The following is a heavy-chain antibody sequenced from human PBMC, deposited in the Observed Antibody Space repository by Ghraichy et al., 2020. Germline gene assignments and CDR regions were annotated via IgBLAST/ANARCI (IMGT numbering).Heavy chain of an antibody. CDR2: ILYDGNDQ. V-gene: IGHV3-30*18. Sequence: GALRLSCTASGFSFGSYGMHWIRQAPGKGLEWVALILYDGNDQSYSDSVKGRFTISRDNSKNTLYLQLNSLRLEDTAVYYCAKDGLIAARPTWFDPWGQGTLVTVSS. CDR3: AKDGLIAARPTWFDP. CDR1: GFSFGSYG. J-gene: IGHJ5*02. D-gene: IGHD6-6*01.